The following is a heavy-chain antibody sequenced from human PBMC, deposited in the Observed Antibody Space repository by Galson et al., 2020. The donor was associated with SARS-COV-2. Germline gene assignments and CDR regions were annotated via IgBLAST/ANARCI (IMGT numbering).Heavy chain of an antibody. Sequence: GGSLRLSCAGSGVTFNNAWMSWVRQIPGKGLEWVGRIKTKTDGETTDYAAPVKGRFTISRDDSKNTVYLQMNSLKTGDTAVYYCRRWDDLWGQGTLVTVSS. CDR3: RRWDDL. J-gene: IGHJ5*02. D-gene: IGHD1-26*01. CDR2: IKTKTDGETT. V-gene: IGHV3-15*01. CDR1: GVTFNNAW.